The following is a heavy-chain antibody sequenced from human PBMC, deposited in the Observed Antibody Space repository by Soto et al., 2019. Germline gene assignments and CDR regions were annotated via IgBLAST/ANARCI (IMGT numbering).Heavy chain of an antibody. V-gene: IGHV3-23*01. D-gene: IGHD2-21*01. Sequence: GGSLRLSCAAPGFTFSSYALNWVRQAPGKGLEWVAEISGSGTSTYYAPSVKGRFIISSDSSKNTLYLRMYSLRAEDTAMYYCAKSLSALFSLGDFKYWGQGALVTVSS. CDR2: ISGSGTST. CDR3: AKSLSALFSLGDFKY. CDR1: GFTFSSYA. J-gene: IGHJ4*02.